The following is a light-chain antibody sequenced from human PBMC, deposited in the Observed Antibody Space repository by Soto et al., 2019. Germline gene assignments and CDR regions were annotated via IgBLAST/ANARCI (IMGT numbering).Light chain of an antibody. J-gene: IGKJ5*01. CDR2: DVS. Sequence: DIQMTQFPSTLSASVGDRVTITCRASQNIGSWLAWYQQKPGKAPKVLIYDVSNLETGVPSRFSGSGSGTNLTITISSLQPEDFETYYCQQSYKTPHTFGQGTRREIK. V-gene: IGKV1-5*01. CDR3: QQSYKTPHT. CDR1: QNIGSW.